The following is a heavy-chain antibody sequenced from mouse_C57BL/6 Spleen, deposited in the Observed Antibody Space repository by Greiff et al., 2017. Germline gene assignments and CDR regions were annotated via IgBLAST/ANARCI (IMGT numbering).Heavy chain of an antibody. CDR3: ARSLGYSNHAMDY. J-gene: IGHJ4*01. Sequence: QVQLQQPGAELVKPGASVKMSCKASGYTFTSYWITWVKQRPGQGLEWIGDIYPGSGSTNYNEKFKSKATLTVDTSSSTAYMQLSSLTSEDSAVYYCARSLGYSNHAMDYWGQGTSVTVSS. D-gene: IGHD2-5*01. CDR1: GYTFTSYW. V-gene: IGHV1-55*01. CDR2: IYPGSGST.